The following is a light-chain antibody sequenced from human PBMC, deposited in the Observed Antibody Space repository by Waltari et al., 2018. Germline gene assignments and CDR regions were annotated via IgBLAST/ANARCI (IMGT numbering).Light chain of an antibody. Sequence: QSALTQPASVSGSPGQSITISCTGITGDVGGYSYVSWYQQYPGKAPKLFIFDVINRPSGVSSGFSASKSGNTASLTISGLQTEDEADYYGTSYRSTNTRVIFGGGTKLAVL. CDR2: DVI. J-gene: IGLJ2*01. CDR1: TGDVGGYSY. V-gene: IGLV2-14*03. CDR3: TSYRSTNTRVI.